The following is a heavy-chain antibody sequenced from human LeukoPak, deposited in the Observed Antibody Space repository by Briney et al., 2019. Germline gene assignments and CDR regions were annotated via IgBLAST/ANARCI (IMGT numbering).Heavy chain of an antibody. CDR3: ARDSCSSTSCYGGRFDY. V-gene: IGHV1-46*01. Sequence: ATVKVSCKASGYTFTSYYMHWVRQVPGQGLEWMGIINYSGGSTSYEQNFQGRATMNRDTSTSTVYMELSSLRSEDTAVYYCARDSCSSTSCYGGRFDYWGQGTLVTVPS. D-gene: IGHD2-2*01. CDR1: GYTFTSYY. CDR2: INYSGGST. J-gene: IGHJ4*02.